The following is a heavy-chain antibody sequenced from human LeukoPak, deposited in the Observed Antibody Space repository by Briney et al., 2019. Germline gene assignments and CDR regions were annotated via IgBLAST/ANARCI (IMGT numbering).Heavy chain of an antibody. J-gene: IGHJ4*02. CDR3: ARAPGGSYPFFDY. V-gene: IGHV4-59*01. CDR1: GFTFSSYW. Sequence: GSLRLSCAASGFTFSSYWMSWVRQAPGKGLEWIGYIYYSGSTYYNPSLKSRVTISVDTSKNQFSLKLSSVTAADTAVYYCARAPGGSYPFFDYWGQGTLVTVSS. CDR2: IYYSGST. D-gene: IGHD1-26*01.